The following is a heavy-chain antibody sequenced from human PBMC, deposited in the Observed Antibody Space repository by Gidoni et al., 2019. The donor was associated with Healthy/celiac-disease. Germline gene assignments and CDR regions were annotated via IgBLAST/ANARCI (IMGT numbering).Heavy chain of an antibody. D-gene: IGHD6-13*01. CDR3: ASLPAAGTYYYYYGMDV. J-gene: IGHJ6*02. CDR1: GGTFSSYA. CDR2: IIPIFGTA. V-gene: IGHV1-69*01. Sequence: QVQLVQSGAEVKKPGSSVKVSCKASGGTFSSYAISWVRQAPGQGLEWMGGIIPIFGTANYAQKFQGRVTITADESTSTAYMELSSLRSEDTAVYYCASLPAAGTYYYYYGMDVWGQGTTVTVSS.